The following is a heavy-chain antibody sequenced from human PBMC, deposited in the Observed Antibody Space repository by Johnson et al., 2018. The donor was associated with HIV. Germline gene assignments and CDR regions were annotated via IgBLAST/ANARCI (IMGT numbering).Heavy chain of an antibody. CDR1: GFTFSSYG. Sequence: VQLVESGGGVVQPGRSLRLSCAASGFTFSSYGMHWVRQAPGKGLEWVSAISGSGSTIYYADSVKGRFTISRDNAKNSLYLQMNSLRAEDTAVYYCARAAYSGSHHDAFDIWGQGTMVTVSS. V-gene: IGHV3-48*04. CDR3: ARAAYSGSHHDAFDI. J-gene: IGHJ3*02. D-gene: IGHD1-26*01. CDR2: ISGSGSTI.